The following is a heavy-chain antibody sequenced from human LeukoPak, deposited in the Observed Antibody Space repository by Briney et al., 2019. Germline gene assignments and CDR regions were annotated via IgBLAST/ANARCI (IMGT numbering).Heavy chain of an antibody. Sequence: ASVKVSCKASGYTFSNYGISWVRQAPGKGLEWMGGFDPEDGEAIYAQKFQGRVTMTEDTSTDTAYMELSSLRSEDTAVYYCATIVIFSAFDIWGQGTMVTVSS. J-gene: IGHJ3*02. D-gene: IGHD1-26*01. CDR1: GYTFSNYG. V-gene: IGHV1-24*01. CDR3: ATIVIFSAFDI. CDR2: FDPEDGEA.